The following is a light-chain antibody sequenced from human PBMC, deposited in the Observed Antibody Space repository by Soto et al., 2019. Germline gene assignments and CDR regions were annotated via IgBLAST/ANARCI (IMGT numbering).Light chain of an antibody. CDR1: QSISSY. CDR3: QQSYSTPQCT. V-gene: IGKV1-39*01. CDR2: AAS. Sequence: DIQMTQSPSSLSASVGDRVTITCRASQSISSYLNWYQQKPGKAPKLLIYAASSLQGGVQSRFSGSGSGTDFTLTISSMQPEDFATYYCQQSYSTPQCTFGQGTKLEIK. J-gene: IGKJ2*02.